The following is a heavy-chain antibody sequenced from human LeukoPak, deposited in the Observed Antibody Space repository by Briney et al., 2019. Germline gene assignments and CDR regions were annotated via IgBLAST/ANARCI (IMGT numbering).Heavy chain of an antibody. V-gene: IGHV1-46*01. CDR3: ARDSGIAVAGTDY. D-gene: IGHD6-19*01. Sequence: GASVKVSCKASGYTFTSYYMHWVRQAPGQGLEWMGIINPSGGSTSYAQKFQGRVTMTRDTSTSTVYMDLSSLRSEATAVYYCARDSGIAVAGTDYWGQGTLVTVSS. CDR2: INPSGGST. J-gene: IGHJ4*02. CDR1: GYTFTSYY.